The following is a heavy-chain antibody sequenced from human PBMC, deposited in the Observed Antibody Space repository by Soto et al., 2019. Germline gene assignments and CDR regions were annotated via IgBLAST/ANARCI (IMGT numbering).Heavy chain of an antibody. J-gene: IGHJ5*02. CDR1: GGTFSSYT. CDR3: ARDRQSGYSSGWYWFDP. D-gene: IGHD6-19*01. V-gene: IGHV1-69*08. Sequence: QVPLVQSGAEVKKPGSSVKVSCKASGGTFSSYTISWVRQAPGQGLEWMGRIIPILGIANYAQKFQGRVTITADKSTSTAYMELSSLRSEDTAVYYCARDRQSGYSSGWYWFDPWGQGTLVTVSS. CDR2: IIPILGIA.